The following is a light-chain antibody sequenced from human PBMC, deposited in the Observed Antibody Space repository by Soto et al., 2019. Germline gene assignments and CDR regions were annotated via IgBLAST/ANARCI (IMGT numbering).Light chain of an antibody. Sequence: QSALTQPRSVSGSPGQSVTISCTGTSSDVGAYNYVSWYQQHPGKAPKVMIYDVSKRPSGVPDRFSGSKSGNTASLTISGLQAEDEADYYCCSYAGTYIYFFGTGTKVTVL. V-gene: IGLV2-11*01. CDR2: DVS. CDR3: CSYAGTYIYF. CDR1: SSDVGAYNY. J-gene: IGLJ1*01.